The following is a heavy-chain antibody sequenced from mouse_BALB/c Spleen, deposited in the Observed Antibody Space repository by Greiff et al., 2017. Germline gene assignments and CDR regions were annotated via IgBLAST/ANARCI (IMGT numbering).Heavy chain of an antibody. CDR1: GFSLTDYG. V-gene: IGHV2-6-5*01. J-gene: IGHJ4*01. Sequence: QVQLQQSGPGLVAPSQSLSITCTVSGFSLTDYGVSWIRQPPGKGLEWLGVIWGGGSTYYNSALKSRLSISKDNSKSQVFLKMNSLQTDDTAMYYCARNWDRDYAMDYWGQGTSVTVSS. CDR2: IWGGGST. CDR3: ARNWDRDYAMDY. D-gene: IGHD4-1*01.